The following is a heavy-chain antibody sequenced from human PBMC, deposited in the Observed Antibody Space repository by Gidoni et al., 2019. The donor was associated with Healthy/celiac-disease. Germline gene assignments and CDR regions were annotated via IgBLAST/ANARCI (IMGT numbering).Heavy chain of an antibody. CDR2: DNHSGST. V-gene: IGHV4-34*01. Sequence: QVQLQQWGAGLVQPSETLSLTCAFHGGSFSGYYWSWVRQPPGEGLEWSGEDNHSGSTNYNHSPMSRRTISVDTSNNQFSLKLSSVAAADAAVYYCAGGPSWGGVLQSFDYWGQGTLVTVSS. CDR1: GGSFSGYY. D-gene: IGHD7-27*01. CDR3: AGGPSWGGVLQSFDY. J-gene: IGHJ4*02.